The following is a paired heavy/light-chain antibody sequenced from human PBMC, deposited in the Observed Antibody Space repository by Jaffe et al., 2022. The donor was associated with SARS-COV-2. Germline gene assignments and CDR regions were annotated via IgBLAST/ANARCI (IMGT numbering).Light chain of an antibody. CDR2: SAS. J-gene: IGKJ2*01. CDR1: QTVSSK. Sequence: EIVMTQSPATLSVSPGERATLSCRASQTVSSKLAWYQQKPGQAPRLLIYSASTRATGIPARFSGSGSGTEFTLTISSLQSEDFAVYYCQQYSYWYTFGQGTKLEIK. CDR3: QQYSYWYT. V-gene: IGKV3-15*01.
Heavy chain of an antibody. V-gene: IGHV3-11*01. CDR2: ASSSGRSL. CDR1: GFTFSDFY. J-gene: IGHJ4*02. D-gene: IGHD3-9*01. CDR3: ARGYTNWLEFFDY. Sequence: QVQLVESGGDLVKPGGSLRLSCAVSGFTFSDFYLAWVRQAPGKGLEWVSYASSSGRSLQYADSVKGRFTISRDNAKNSVYLQMNSLRAEDTAVYYCARGYTNWLEFFDYWGQGTLVTVSS.